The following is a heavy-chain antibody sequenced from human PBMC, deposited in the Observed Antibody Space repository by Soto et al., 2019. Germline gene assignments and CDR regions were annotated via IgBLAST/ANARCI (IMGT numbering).Heavy chain of an antibody. Sequence: QVQLVQSGAEVTKPGASVKLSCKASGYTFTSYYIHWVRQAPGQGLEWVAMINPGGGRTKNAQMFQGRVSLTRDTSTGTVDMGLSRRTSADTAVYYCARGPSCGGDCYLFDYWGQGSLVTVSS. J-gene: IGHJ4*02. CDR1: GYTFTSYY. V-gene: IGHV1-46*01. CDR2: INPGGGRT. CDR3: ARGPSCGGDCYLFDY. D-gene: IGHD2-21*02.